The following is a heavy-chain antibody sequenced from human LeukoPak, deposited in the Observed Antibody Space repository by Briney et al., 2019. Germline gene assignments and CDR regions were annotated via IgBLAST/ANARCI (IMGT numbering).Heavy chain of an antibody. D-gene: IGHD1-26*01. CDR2: ISSSGDYT. J-gene: IGHJ4*02. CDR1: GFTFSDYY. Sequence: GGSLRLSWAATGFTFSDYYMGWIRQAPGKGLEWVSYISSSGDYTNYADSVKGRFTVSRDNAKNSLYLQMNSLRAGDTAVYYCARRLVGATPDYWGQGTLVTVSS. V-gene: IGHV3-11*03. CDR3: ARRLVGATPDY.